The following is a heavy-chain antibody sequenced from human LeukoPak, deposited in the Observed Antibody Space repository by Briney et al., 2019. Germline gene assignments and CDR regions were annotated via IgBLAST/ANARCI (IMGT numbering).Heavy chain of an antibody. Sequence: GGSLRLSCGASGFDFNSYWMSWVRQAPGKGLEWVANIKQDGSEKYYVESVKGRFTISRDNAKNLLYLQMNSLRVEDTAVYYCARRSGLEYWGQGTLVTVSS. D-gene: IGHD1-26*01. J-gene: IGHJ4*02. CDR2: IKQDGSEK. CDR1: GFDFNSYW. CDR3: ARRSGLEY. V-gene: IGHV3-7*01.